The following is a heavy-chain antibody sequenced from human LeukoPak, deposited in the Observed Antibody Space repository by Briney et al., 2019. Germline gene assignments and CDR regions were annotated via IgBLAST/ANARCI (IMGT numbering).Heavy chain of an antibody. CDR2: IYHSGST. D-gene: IGHD3-22*01. V-gene: IGHV4-4*02. CDR3: ARKTYDSSGLIPHPGVFDI. CDR1: GGSISSSNW. J-gene: IGHJ3*02. Sequence: SETLSLTCAVSGGSISSSNWWNWVRQPPGKGLEWIGEIYHSGSTNYNPSLKSRVTISVDKSKNQFSLKLSSVTAADTAVYYCARKTYDSSGLIPHPGVFDIWGQGTMVTVSS.